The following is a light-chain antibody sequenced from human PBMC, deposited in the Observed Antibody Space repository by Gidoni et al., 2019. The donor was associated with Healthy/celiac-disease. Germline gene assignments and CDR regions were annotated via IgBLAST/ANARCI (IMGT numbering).Light chain of an antibody. CDR1: QSVLYSSNNKNY. CDR3: QQYYSTPRT. Sequence: DIVMTQSPASLAVSLGERATINCKSSQSVLYSSNNKNYLAWYQQKPGQPPKLLIYWASTRESGVPDRFSGSGSGTDFTLTISSLQAEDVAVYYCQQYYSTPRTFXQXTKVEIK. V-gene: IGKV4-1*01. J-gene: IGKJ1*01. CDR2: WAS.